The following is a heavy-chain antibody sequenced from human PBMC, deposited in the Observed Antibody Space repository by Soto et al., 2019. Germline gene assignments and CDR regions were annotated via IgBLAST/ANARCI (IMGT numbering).Heavy chain of an antibody. V-gene: IGHV4-61*01. CDR3: ARGRPGNYYDSSGYYNGFDY. CDR1: GGSVSSGSYY. D-gene: IGHD3-22*01. Sequence: PSETLSLTCTVSGGSVSSGSYYWSWIRQPPGKGLEWIGYIYYSGSTNYNPSLKSRVTISVDTSKNQFSLKLSSVTAADTAVYYCARGRPGNYYDSSGYYNGFDYWGQGTLVTVSS. CDR2: IYYSGST. J-gene: IGHJ4*02.